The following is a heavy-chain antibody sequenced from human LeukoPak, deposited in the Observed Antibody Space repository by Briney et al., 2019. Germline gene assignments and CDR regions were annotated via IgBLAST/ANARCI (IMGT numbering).Heavy chain of an antibody. J-gene: IGHJ4*02. CDR2: ISGSGGST. V-gene: IGHV3-23*01. CDR1: GFTFSSYA. CDR3: AKVASYYDSRYYFDY. D-gene: IGHD3-22*01. Sequence: GGSLRLSCAASGFTFSSYAMSWVGQAPGKGLEGGSAISGSGGSTYYADSVKGRFTISRDNSKNTLYLQMNSLRAEDTAVYYCAKVASYYDSRYYFDYWGQGTLVTVSS.